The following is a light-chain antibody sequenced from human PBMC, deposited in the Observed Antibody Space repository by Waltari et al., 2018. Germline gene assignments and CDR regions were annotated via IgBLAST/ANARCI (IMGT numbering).Light chain of an antibody. CDR1: STNIGTHY. CDR2: KDD. J-gene: IGLJ2*01. V-gene: IGLV1-47*01. Sequence: HSVLTQPPSASGTPGQRVTISCPARSTNIGTHYVDWYQQLPGTAPMILMYKDDQRPSGVPARFSGSKSGTSASLAISGLRSEDEADYYCATWDDGLSGVFGGGTKLTVL. CDR3: ATWDDGLSGV.